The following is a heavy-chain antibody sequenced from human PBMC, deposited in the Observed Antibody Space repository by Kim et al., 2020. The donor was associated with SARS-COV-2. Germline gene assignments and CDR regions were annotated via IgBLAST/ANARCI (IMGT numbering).Heavy chain of an antibody. CDR3: ASWDPGMVQGVIRAFDY. Sequence: GGSLRLSCAASGFTFSSYWMSWVRQAPGKGLEWVANIKQDGSEKYYVDSVKGRFTISRDNAKNSLYLQMNSLRAEDTAVYYCASWDPGMVQGVIRAFDYWGQGTLVTVSS. D-gene: IGHD3-10*01. CDR2: IKQDGSEK. J-gene: IGHJ4*02. V-gene: IGHV3-7*01. CDR1: GFTFSSYW.